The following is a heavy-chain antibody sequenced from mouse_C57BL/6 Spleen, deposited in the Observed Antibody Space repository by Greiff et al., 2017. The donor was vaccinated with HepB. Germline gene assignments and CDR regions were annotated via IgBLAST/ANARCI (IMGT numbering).Heavy chain of an antibody. CDR3: ARAYYNGSSWYFDV. CDR1: GYSFTDYN. J-gene: IGHJ1*03. V-gene: IGHV1-39*01. Sequence: VQLKESGPELVKPGASVKISCTASGYSFTDYNMNWVKQSNGKSLEWIGVINPNYGTTSYTQKFKGKATLTVDQSSSTAYMQLNSLTSEDSAVYYCARAYYNGSSWYFDVWGTGTTVTVSS. D-gene: IGHD1-1*01. CDR2: INPNYGTT.